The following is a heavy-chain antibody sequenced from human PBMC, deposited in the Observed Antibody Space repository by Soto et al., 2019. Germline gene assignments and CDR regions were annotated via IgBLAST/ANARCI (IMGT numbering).Heavy chain of an antibody. Sequence: VASVKVFCNASGYTFTRYYIKSDRQAPGQRFERIGTINPATGITNYAQNFECRITNTSDTSTNKGYMELSSLRSDGTAVYYCGRDQVSRGGWGRGSRGTISS. D-gene: IGHD2-2*01. CDR3: GRDQVSRGG. J-gene: IGHJ6*02. CDR2: INPATGIT. CDR1: GYTFTRYY. V-gene: IGHV1-46*03.